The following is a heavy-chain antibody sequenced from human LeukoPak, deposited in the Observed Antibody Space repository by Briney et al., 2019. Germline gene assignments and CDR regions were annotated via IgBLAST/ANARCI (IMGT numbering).Heavy chain of an antibody. D-gene: IGHD5-18*01. CDR3: ARDGLHTAHFDY. CDR2: VSDSSDV. V-gene: IGHV3-48*02. Sequence: GGSLRLSCAASGFTFSTYTMNWVRQTPGKGLEWVSTVSDSSDVHYSDSVKGRFTISRDNARNSLYLQMNSLRDEDTAVYYCARDGLHTAHFDYWGQGTLVTVSS. J-gene: IGHJ4*02. CDR1: GFTFSTYT.